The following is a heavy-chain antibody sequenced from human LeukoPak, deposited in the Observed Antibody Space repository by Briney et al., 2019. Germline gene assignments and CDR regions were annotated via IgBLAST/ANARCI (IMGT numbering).Heavy chain of an antibody. V-gene: IGHV4-31*03. CDR2: IYYSGST. D-gene: IGHD2-15*01. Sequence: SETLSLTCTVPGGSISSGGYYWSWIRQHPGKGLEWIGYIYYSGSTYYNPSLKSRVTISVDTSKNQFSLKLSSVTAADTAVYYCASYCSGGSCYSYRQYFQHWGQGTLVTVSS. CDR3: ASYCSGGSCYSYRQYFQH. J-gene: IGHJ1*01. CDR1: GGSISSGGYY.